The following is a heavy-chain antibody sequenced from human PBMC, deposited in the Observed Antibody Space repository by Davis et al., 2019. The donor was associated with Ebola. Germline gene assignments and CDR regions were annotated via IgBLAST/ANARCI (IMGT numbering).Heavy chain of an antibody. J-gene: IGHJ4*02. D-gene: IGHD5-24*01. CDR3: ARGLRMASMPFDY. V-gene: IGHV3-33*01. Sequence: PGGSLRLSCAASGFSFSSYGMHWVRQAPGKGLEWVAVIFYDGNIQYYGDSVKGRFSISRDNSKSVLYLQMNSLRVDDTAVYYCARGLRMASMPFDYWGQGTVVIVSS. CDR1: GFSFSSYG. CDR2: IFYDGNIQ.